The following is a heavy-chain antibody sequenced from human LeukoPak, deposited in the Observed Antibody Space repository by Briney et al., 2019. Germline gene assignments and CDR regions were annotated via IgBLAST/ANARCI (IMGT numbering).Heavy chain of an antibody. V-gene: IGHV1-2*02. CDR3: ARGLSVSDAFDI. Sequence: GSVKVSCKASGYTFTGYYMHWVRQAPGQGLEWMGWINPNSGGTNYAQKFRGRVTMTRDTSISTAYMELSRLRSDDTAVYYCARGLSVSDAFDIWGQGTMVTVSS. J-gene: IGHJ3*02. CDR1: GYTFTGYY. CDR2: INPNSGGT. D-gene: IGHD3-3*02.